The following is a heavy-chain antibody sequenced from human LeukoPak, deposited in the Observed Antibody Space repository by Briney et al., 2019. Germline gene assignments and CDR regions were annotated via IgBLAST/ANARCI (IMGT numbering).Heavy chain of an antibody. J-gene: IGHJ4*02. D-gene: IGHD1-26*01. CDR1: GFTFSSYA. CDR2: ISYDGSNK. V-gene: IGHV3-30*09. Sequence: PGRSLRLSCAASGFTFSSYAMHWVRQAPGKGLEWVAVISYDGSNKYYADSVKGRFAISRDNSKNTLYLQMNSLRAEDTAVYYCARAWGIVGATGVLDYWGQGTLVTVSS. CDR3: ARAWGIVGATGVLDY.